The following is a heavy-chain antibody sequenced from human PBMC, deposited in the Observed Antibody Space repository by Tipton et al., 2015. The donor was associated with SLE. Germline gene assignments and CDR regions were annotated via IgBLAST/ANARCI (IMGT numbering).Heavy chain of an antibody. J-gene: IGHJ4*02. CDR1: DDYFTPTRYY. D-gene: IGHD6-13*01. CDR3: ARSAGYGSSWAHFDY. Sequence: TLSLTCPVSDDYFTPTRYYWAWIRQPPGKGLEYIGSIFYGGSTHYTRSLESRVTISVDTSKNQFSLKLSSVTAADTAVYYCARSAGYGSSWAHFDYWGQGTLVTVSS. CDR2: IFYGGST. V-gene: IGHV4-39*07.